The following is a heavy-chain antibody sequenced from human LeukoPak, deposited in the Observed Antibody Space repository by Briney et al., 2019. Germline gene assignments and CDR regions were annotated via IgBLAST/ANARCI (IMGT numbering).Heavy chain of an antibody. CDR2: ISAYNGNT. CDR1: GYTFTSYG. CDR3: ARDRTRPPYYYDNSGYYPIDY. J-gene: IGHJ4*02. V-gene: IGHV1-18*01. Sequence: GASVKVSCKASGYTFTSYGTSWVRQAPGQGLEWMGWISAYNGNTNYAQKLQGRVTMTTDTSTSIAYMELRSLRSDDTAVYYCARDRTRPPYYYDNSGYYPIDYWGQGTLVTVSS. D-gene: IGHD3-22*01.